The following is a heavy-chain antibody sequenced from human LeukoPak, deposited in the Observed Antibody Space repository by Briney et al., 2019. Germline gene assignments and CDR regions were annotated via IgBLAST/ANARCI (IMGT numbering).Heavy chain of an antibody. CDR3: ARVPKGSGYFNY. D-gene: IGHD3-10*01. CDR2: IYYSGSM. CDR1: GGSISSYY. Sequence: PSETLSLTCTVAGGSISSYYWSWIRQPPGKGLEWIGYIYYSGSMNYIPSLKSRVTISVDTSKNQVSLKLTSVTAADTAVYYCARVPKGSGYFNYWGQGTLVTVSS. J-gene: IGHJ4*02. V-gene: IGHV4-59*01.